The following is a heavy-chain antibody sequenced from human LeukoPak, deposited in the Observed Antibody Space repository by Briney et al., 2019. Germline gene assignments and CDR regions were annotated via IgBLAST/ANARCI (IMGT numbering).Heavy chain of an antibody. V-gene: IGHV1-3*01. D-gene: IGHD6-19*01. J-gene: IGHJ4*02. CDR2: INAGNGNT. CDR3: ARGASSDWPFDY. CDR1: GYTFTTYA. Sequence: ASVKVSCKASGYTFTTYAMHWVRQAPGQRLEWTGWINAGNGNTKYSQRFQGRVTISRDTSATTAYMELSSLRSEDTAVYYCARGASSDWPFDYWGQGTLVAVSS.